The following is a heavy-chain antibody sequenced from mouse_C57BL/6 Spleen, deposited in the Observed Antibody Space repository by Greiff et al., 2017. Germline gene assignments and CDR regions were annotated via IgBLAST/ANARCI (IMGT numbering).Heavy chain of an antibody. D-gene: IGHD1-1*01. CDR3: ARSFITTVVATGYFDV. Sequence: EVKVVESGGGLVKPGGSLKLSCAASGFTFSDYGMHWVRQAPEKGLEWVAYISSGSSTIYYADTVKGRFTISRDNAKNTLFLQMTSLRSEDTAMYYCARSFITTVVATGYFDVWGTGTTVTVSS. CDR1: GFTFSDYG. CDR2: ISSGSSTI. V-gene: IGHV5-17*01. J-gene: IGHJ1*03.